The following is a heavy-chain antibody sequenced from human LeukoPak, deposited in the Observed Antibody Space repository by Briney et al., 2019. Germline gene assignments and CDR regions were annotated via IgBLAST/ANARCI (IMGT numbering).Heavy chain of an antibody. CDR3: ARGRGCSGGSCYNDY. CDR2: ITSSSSGI. Sequence: GGSLRLSCAASGFTFSSYTMNWVRQAPGKGLEWVSYITSSSSGIYYSDSVKGRFTISRDNAKNSLYLQMNSLRDEGTAVYYCARGRGCSGGSCYNDYWGQGTLVTVSS. V-gene: IGHV3-48*02. J-gene: IGHJ4*02. D-gene: IGHD2-15*01. CDR1: GFTFSSYT.